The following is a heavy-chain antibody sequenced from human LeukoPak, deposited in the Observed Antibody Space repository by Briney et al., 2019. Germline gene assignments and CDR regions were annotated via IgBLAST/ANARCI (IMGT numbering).Heavy chain of an antibody. V-gene: IGHV1-69*13. CDR2: IIPIFGTA. CDR3: ARAPVRGVEV. J-gene: IGHJ4*02. CDR1: GGTFSSYA. D-gene: IGHD3-10*01. Sequence: ASVKVSCKASGGTFSSYAISWVRQPPGQGLERMGGIIPIFGTANYAQKFQGRVTITADESTSTAYIELSSLRSEDTAVYYCARAPVRGVEVWGQGTLVTVSS.